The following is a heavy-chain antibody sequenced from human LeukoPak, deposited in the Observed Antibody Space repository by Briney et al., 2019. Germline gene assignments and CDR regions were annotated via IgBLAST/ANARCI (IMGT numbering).Heavy chain of an antibody. CDR2: ISAYNGNT. D-gene: IGHD3-22*01. J-gene: IGHJ4*02. Sequence: ASVKVSRKASGYTFTGYYMHWVRQAPGQGLEWMGWISAYNGNTKYALKFQGRVTMTTDTSTSTAYMQLRSLRSDDTAVYYCARVEQNSSGYHNYWGQGTLVTVSS. CDR3: ARVEQNSSGYHNY. CDR1: GYTFTGYY. V-gene: IGHV1-18*04.